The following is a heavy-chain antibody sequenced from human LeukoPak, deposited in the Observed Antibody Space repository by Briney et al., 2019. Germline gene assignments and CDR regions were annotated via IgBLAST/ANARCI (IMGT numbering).Heavy chain of an antibody. CDR1: GYTFTSYD. J-gene: IGHJ4*02. CDR3: ARGGSRGGAVDY. CDR2: MNPNSGNT. V-gene: IGHV1-8*01. Sequence: ASVKVSYKASGYTFTSYDINWVRQATGQGLEWMGWMNPNSGNTGYAQKFQGRVTMTRNTSISTAYMELSSLRSEDTAVYYCARGGSRGGAVDYWGQGTLVTVSS. D-gene: IGHD3-16*01.